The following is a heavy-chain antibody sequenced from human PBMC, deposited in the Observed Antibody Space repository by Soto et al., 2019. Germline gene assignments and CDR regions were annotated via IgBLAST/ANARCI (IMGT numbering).Heavy chain of an antibody. CDR1: GFTFSSYA. Sequence: EVQLLESGGGLVQPGGSLRLSCAASGFTFSSYAMSWVRQAPGKGLEWVSAISGSGGSRYYADSVKGRFTISRDNSKNTLYLQMNSLRAEDTAVYYCANPRGYSSSLGSDYWGQGTLVTVSS. CDR3: ANPRGYSSSLGSDY. D-gene: IGHD6-13*01. CDR2: ISGSGGSR. J-gene: IGHJ4*02. V-gene: IGHV3-23*01.